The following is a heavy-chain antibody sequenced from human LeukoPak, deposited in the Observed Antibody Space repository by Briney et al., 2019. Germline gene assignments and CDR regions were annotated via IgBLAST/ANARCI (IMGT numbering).Heavy chain of an antibody. Sequence: SETLSLTCTVSGGSISSGDYYWSWIRQPPGKGLEWIGYIYYSGSTYYNPSLKSRVTISVDTSKNQFSLKLSSVTAADTAVYYCARDQTYYDILTGYPLGAFDIWGQGTMVTVSS. D-gene: IGHD3-9*01. V-gene: IGHV4-30-4*08. CDR1: GGSISSGDYY. J-gene: IGHJ3*02. CDR2: IYYSGST. CDR3: ARDQTYYDILTGYPLGAFDI.